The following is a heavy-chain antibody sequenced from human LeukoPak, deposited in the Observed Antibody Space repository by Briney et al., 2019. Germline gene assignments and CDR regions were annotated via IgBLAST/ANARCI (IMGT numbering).Heavy chain of an antibody. CDR2: IPYDGSNR. Sequence: WIRQPPGKGLEWVAFIPYDGSNRHYVDSVKGRFTISRDNSKNTLDLQMNSLRAEDTAVYYCAKDGDYVVNYYYMDVWGKGTTVTVSS. J-gene: IGHJ6*03. CDR3: AKDGDYVVNYYYMDV. D-gene: IGHD4-17*01. V-gene: IGHV3-30*02.